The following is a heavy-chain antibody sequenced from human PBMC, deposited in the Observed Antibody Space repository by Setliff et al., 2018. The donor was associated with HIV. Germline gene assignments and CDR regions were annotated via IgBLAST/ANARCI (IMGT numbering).Heavy chain of an antibody. CDR3: VRDWQSLDWGRGGEQHWNAFDI. Sequence: PGGSLRLSCAASGFTLSTYGMHWVRQAPGKGLEWVAKIIQDGSDKYYVDSVKGRFTISRDNAKNSLYLQMNSLRAEDTAVYYCVRDWQSLDWGRGGEQHWNAFDIWGQGTRVTVSS. J-gene: IGHJ3*02. CDR2: IIQDGSDK. CDR1: GFTLSTYG. V-gene: IGHV3-7*03. D-gene: IGHD3-16*01.